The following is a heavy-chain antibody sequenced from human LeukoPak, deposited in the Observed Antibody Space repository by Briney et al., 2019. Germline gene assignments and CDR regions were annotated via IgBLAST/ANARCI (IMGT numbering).Heavy chain of an antibody. CDR1: GGTFSSYA. CDR3: ARTAYCGGDCYSGFDY. CDR2: IIPILGIA. J-gene: IGHJ4*02. D-gene: IGHD2-21*02. Sequence: SVKVSCKASGGTFSSYAISWVRQAPGQGLEWMGRIIPILGIANYAQKFQGRVTITADKSTSTAYMELSSLRSEDTAVYYCARTAYCGGDCYSGFDYWGQGTLVTVSS. V-gene: IGHV1-69*04.